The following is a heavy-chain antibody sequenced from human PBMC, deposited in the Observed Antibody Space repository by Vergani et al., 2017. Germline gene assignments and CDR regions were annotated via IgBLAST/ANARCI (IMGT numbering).Heavy chain of an antibody. CDR1: GFRVTTYY. V-gene: IGHV3-66*01. J-gene: IGHJ5*02. CDR2: IKSDGRT. D-gene: IGHD3-10*01. CDR3: ARDYGSGPPQSRRLLYDIGWFDP. Sequence: VELLESGGGLAQPGGSLRVSCSASGFRVTTYYMSWVRQAPGKGLEWVPVIKSDGRTSYAESVRGRFTISRDTSRNAVYLQMSSVRADDTAVYYCARDYGSGPPQSRRLLYDIGWFDPWGQGTLVTVSS.